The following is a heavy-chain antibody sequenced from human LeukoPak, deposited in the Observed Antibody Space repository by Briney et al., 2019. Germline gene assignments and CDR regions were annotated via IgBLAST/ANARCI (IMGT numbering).Heavy chain of an antibody. J-gene: IGHJ4*02. D-gene: IGHD6-19*01. Sequence: ASVKVSCKASGYTFTSYDINWVRQATGQGLEWMGWMNPNRGNTGYAQKFQGRVTITRNTSISTAYMELSSLRSEDTAVYYCARGLGIAVAAVLYWGQGTLVTVSS. CDR2: MNPNRGNT. CDR1: GYTFTSYD. V-gene: IGHV1-8*01. CDR3: ARGLGIAVAAVLY.